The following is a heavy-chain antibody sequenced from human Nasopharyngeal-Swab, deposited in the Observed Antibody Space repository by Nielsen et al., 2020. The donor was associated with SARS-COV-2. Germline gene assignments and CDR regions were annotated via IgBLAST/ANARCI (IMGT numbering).Heavy chain of an antibody. CDR2: IYPGDSDT. D-gene: IGHD5-12*01. V-gene: IGHV5-51*01. CDR3: ARHESGMYSGYDF. Sequence: KVSCKGSGYSFTSYWIGWVRQMHGKGLEWMGIIYPGDSDTRYSPSFQGQVTISADKSISTAYLQWSSLKASDTAMYYCARHESGMYSGYDFWGQGTLVTVSS. CDR1: GYSFTSYW. J-gene: IGHJ4*02.